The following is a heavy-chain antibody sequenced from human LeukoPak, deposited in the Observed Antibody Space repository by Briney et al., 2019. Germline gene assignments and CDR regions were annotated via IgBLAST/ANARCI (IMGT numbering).Heavy chain of an antibody. CDR3: AKDTESSGYYYSGGGNFDY. V-gene: IGHV3-23*01. CDR1: GFTFSSYA. J-gene: IGHJ4*02. Sequence: GGSLRLSCAASGFTFSSYAMSWVRQAPGKGLEWVSAISGSGGSTYYADSVKGRFTISRDNSKNTLYVQMNSLRAEETAVYYCAKDTESSGYYYSGGGNFDYWGQGTLVTVSS. D-gene: IGHD3-22*01. CDR2: ISGSGGST.